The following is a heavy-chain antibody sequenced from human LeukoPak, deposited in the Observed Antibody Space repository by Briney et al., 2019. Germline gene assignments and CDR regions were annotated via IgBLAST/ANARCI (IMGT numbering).Heavy chain of an antibody. CDR3: ARSGPIVGAFWGFLIS. CDR2: INPNSGGT. V-gene: IGHV1-2*04. J-gene: IGHJ4*02. CDR1: GYTFTGYY. Sequence: ASVKVSCKASGYTFTGYYMHWVRQAPGQGLEWMGWINPNSGGTNYAQKFQGWVTMTRDTSISTAYMELSRLRSDDTAVYYCARSGPIVGAFWGFLISWGQGTLVTVSS. D-gene: IGHD1-26*01.